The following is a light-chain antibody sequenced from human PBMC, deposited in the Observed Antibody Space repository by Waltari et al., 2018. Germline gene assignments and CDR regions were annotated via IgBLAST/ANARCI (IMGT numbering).Light chain of an antibody. V-gene: IGLV1-47*01. CDR3: ASWDDSLSVLL. CDR1: RTHIGSNY. J-gene: IGLJ3*02. CDR2: TNN. Sequence: QSVLTQPPSASGTPGQRVPISCSGSRTHIGSNYQNWYHQLSGIAPKLLIFTNNQRPSGVPDRFSGSKSGTSASLAISGLRSEDEGDYYCASWDDSLSVLLFGGGTKLTVL.